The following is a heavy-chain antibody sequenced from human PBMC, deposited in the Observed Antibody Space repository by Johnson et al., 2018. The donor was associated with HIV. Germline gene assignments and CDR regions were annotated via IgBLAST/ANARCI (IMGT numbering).Heavy chain of an antibody. V-gene: IGHV3-7*03. CDR2: IKQDGSEK. D-gene: IGHD6-13*01. CDR3: AGGGSSWYQKGAFEI. CDR1: GFTFSSYW. J-gene: IGHJ3*02. Sequence: VQLVESGGGLVQPGGSLRLSCAASGFTFSSYWMSWVRQAPGKGLEWVANIKQDGSEKYYVDSVKGRFTISRDNAKDSLYLQMNSLRPDDTAVYYCAGGGSSWYQKGAFEIWGHGTMVTVSS.